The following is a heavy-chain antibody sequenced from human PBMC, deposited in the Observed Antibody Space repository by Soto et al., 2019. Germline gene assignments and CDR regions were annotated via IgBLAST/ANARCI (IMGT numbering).Heavy chain of an antibody. D-gene: IGHD2-21*01. V-gene: IGHV3-9*01. Sequence: EVKLVESGGGLVQPGRSLRLSCAASGFTFDDYGMHWVRQAPGKGLEWVSSISWNTGRIGYADSVKGRFTISRDNAMNSLYLQMNGLRPDDTAMYFCAKDLWRTLLNGGGMDVRGQGTTVTVSS. CDR2: ISWNTGRI. CDR3: AKDLWRTLLNGGGMDV. J-gene: IGHJ6*02. CDR1: GFTFDDYG.